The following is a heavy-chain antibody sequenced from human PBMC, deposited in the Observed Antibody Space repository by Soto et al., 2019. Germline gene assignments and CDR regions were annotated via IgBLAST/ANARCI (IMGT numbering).Heavy chain of an antibody. D-gene: IGHD2-21*02. Sequence: EVQLVESGGDLVQPGGSLRLSCAASGFTFSSYEMNWVRQAPGRGLEWISYISSSGDLIYYADSVRGRCTVSRDSAKNEIYLQIDSLRAEDKALYYGAIEEIDFGGYCFSLWGQGTLVTVSS. V-gene: IGHV3-48*03. CDR2: ISSSGDLI. CDR3: AIEEIDFGGYCFSL. CDR1: GFTFSSYE. J-gene: IGHJ4*02.